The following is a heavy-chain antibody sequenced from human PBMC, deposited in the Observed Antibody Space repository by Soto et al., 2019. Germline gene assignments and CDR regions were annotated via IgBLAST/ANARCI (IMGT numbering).Heavy chain of an antibody. V-gene: IGHV3-74*01. CDR1: GFTLSTYW. CDR2: INSDGSST. Sequence: EVQLVESGGGLVQPGGSLRLSCAASGFTLSTYWMHWVRQAPGEGLLWVSRINSDGSSTIYADSVKWRYTISRENAKKTVYLQMTSVRAEDTAVYYCTRGRENYRYFNYWGQGMMVTVSS. CDR3: TRGRENYRYFNY. J-gene: IGHJ4*02. D-gene: IGHD4-4*01.